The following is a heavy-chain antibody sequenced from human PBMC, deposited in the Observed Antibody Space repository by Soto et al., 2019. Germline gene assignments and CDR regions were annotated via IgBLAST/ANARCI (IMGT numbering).Heavy chain of an antibody. CDR2: IWYDGSNK. D-gene: IGHD1-26*01. CDR3: ARDRSSGSYYGLGAFDI. J-gene: IGHJ3*02. V-gene: IGHV3-33*01. Sequence: RGSLRLSCAASGFTFISYGIHCVRHSPFKWLEWVAVIWYDGSNKYYADSVKGRFTISRDNSKNTLYLQMNSLRAEDTAVYYCARDRSSGSYYGLGAFDIWGQGTMVTVSS. CDR1: GFTFISYG.